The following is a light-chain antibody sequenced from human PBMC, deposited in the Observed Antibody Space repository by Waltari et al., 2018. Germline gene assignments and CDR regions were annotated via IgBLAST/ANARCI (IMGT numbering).Light chain of an antibody. J-gene: IGKJ1*01. CDR3: QQYGSSPQT. V-gene: IGKV3-20*01. CDR2: GAS. Sequence: EILLTQSPGTLSLPPGERVTLSCRASQSVSNNYLAWYQQKPGQAPRLLIYGASSRATGIPDRFSGSGSGTDFTLTISRLEPEDFAVYYCQQYGSSPQTFGQGTKVEIK. CDR1: QSVSNNY.